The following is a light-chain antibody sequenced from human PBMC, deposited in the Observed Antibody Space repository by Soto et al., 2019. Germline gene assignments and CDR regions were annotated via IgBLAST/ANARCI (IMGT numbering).Light chain of an antibody. CDR3: CSYAGRYV. V-gene: IGLV2-11*01. CDR1: SSDVGGYNY. J-gene: IGLJ1*01. CDR2: DVS. Sequence: QSVLTQPRSVSGSPGQSVTISCTGTSSDVGGYNYVSWYQQHPGKAPKLMTYDVSKRPSGVPDRFSGSKSGNTASLTISGLQAEDEADYYCCSYAGRYVFGTGTKVTVL.